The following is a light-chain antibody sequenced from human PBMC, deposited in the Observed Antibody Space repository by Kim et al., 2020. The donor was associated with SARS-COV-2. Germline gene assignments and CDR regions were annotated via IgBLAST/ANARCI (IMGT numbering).Light chain of an antibody. CDR2: GKN. CDR3: NSRDSSGNQV. CDR1: SLRIYY. J-gene: IGLJ3*02. Sequence: ALGKTVRITCQGDSLRIYYASWYQQKPGQAPVLVIYGKNNRPSGIPDRFSGSSSGNTASLTITGAQAEDEADYYCNSRDSSGNQVFGGGTQLTVL. V-gene: IGLV3-19*01.